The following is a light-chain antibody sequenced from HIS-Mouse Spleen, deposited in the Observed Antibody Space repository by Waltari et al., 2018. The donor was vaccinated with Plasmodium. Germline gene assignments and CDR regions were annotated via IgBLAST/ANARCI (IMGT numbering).Light chain of an antibody. Sequence: DIQMTQSPSSLSASLGDRVTIPCQASQDISNYLNWYQQKPGKAPKLLIYDASNLETGVPSRFSGSGSGTDFTFTISSLQPEDIATYYCQQYDNLPPLFTFGPGTKVDIK. CDR1: QDISNY. CDR2: DAS. J-gene: IGKJ3*01. CDR3: QQYDNLPPLFT. V-gene: IGKV1-33*01.